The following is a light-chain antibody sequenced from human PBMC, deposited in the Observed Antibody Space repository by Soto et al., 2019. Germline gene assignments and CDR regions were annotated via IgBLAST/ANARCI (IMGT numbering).Light chain of an antibody. V-gene: IGKV4-1*01. Sequence: DIVMTQSPDSLAVSLGERATINCKSSQSVFSNSKNKNYFAWYQQKPGQPPKLLIYWASTRESGVPDRFSGSGSGTDFTLSVSSLQAEDVAVYYCQQYVNTPDTFVQGTKLAIQ. CDR3: QQYVNTPDT. CDR1: QSVFSNSKNKNY. CDR2: WAS. J-gene: IGKJ2*01.